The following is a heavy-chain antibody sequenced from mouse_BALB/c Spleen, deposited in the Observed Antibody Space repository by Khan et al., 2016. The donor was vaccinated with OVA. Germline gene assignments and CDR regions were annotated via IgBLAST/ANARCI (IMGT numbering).Heavy chain of an antibody. V-gene: IGHV1S136*01. Sequence: VQLKESGPEVVKPGASVKMSCKASGYTFTSYVMHWVKQKPGQGLEWIGYIYPFNDATKFNDKFNGKATLTSDKSSRKAYMELSNLTSEESAFYCGAPIGSYYVSIVHWGQGTLVTVSA. CDR2: IYPFNDAT. CDR1: GYTFTSYV. D-gene: IGHD1-1*01. J-gene: IGHJ3*01. CDR3: APIGSYYVSIVH.